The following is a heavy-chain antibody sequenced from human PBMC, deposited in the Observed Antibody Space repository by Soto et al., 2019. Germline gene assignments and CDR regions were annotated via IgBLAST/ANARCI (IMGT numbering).Heavy chain of an antibody. CDR1: GFTFNTYG. D-gene: IGHD2-8*01. Sequence: GGSLRLSCAASGFTFNTYGMNWVRQAPGKGLEWVSSISGSGGSIYYADSVKGRFTISRDNSKSTLYLQMNSLRAEDTAVYYCANSLGVSDGMDVWGQGTTVTVSS. J-gene: IGHJ6*02. CDR2: ISGSGGSI. V-gene: IGHV3-23*01. CDR3: ANSLGVSDGMDV.